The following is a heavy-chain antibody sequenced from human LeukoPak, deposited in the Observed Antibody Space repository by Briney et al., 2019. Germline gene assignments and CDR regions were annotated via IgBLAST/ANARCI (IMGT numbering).Heavy chain of an antibody. J-gene: IGHJ3*02. Sequence: SETLSLTCTVSGGSISSSSYYWGWIRQPPGKGLEWIGSIYYSGSTYYNPSLKSRVTISVDTSKNQFSLKLSSVTAADTAVYYCEMTTGRYDSSGYLGAFDIWGLGTMVTVSS. CDR3: EMTTGRYDSSGYLGAFDI. V-gene: IGHV4-39*01. CDR1: GGSISSSSYY. D-gene: IGHD3-22*01. CDR2: IYYSGST.